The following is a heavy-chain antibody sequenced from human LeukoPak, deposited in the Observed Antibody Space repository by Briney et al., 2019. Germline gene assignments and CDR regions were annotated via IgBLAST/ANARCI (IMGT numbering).Heavy chain of an antibody. D-gene: IGHD6-6*01. CDR2: IYTSGST. J-gene: IGHJ4*02. Sequence: SETLSLTCTVSGGSISSGSYYWSWIRQPAGKGLEWIGRIYTSGSTNYNPSLKSRVTISVDTSKNHFSLKLSSVTAADTAVYFCARSNVRGIHWGQGTLVTVSS. V-gene: IGHV4-61*02. CDR1: GGSISSGSYY. CDR3: ARSNVRGIH.